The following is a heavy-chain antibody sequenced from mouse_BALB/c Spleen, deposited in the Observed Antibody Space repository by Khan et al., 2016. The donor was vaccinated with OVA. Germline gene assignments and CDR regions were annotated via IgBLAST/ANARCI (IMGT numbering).Heavy chain of an antibody. Sequence: EVQLVESGGDLVQPGGSRKLSCAASGFTFSSYGMHWVRQAPEKGLEWVAYISGDSNTIYYADTVKGRFTISRDNTRHTLFLQMTSLMSEDTAMYYYATSYFYGYYLDYWGPGTTLTVSS. CDR2: ISGDSNTI. V-gene: IGHV5-17*02. D-gene: IGHD1-1*01. CDR1: GFTFSSYG. J-gene: IGHJ2*01. CDR3: ATSYFYGYYLDY.